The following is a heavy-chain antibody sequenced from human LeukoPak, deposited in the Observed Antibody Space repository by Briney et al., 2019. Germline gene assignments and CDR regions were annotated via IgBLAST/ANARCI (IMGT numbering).Heavy chain of an antibody. Sequence: GRSPRLSCAASGFIFSNYAMHSVRQAPGKGLEWVALISSDGSKTYHADSVKGRFSISRDNSKNTLYLQLNSLRAEDTPVYYCARDSTYWYDSGSSGPHYFDYWGQGTLVTVSS. J-gene: IGHJ4*02. V-gene: IGHV3-30*01. CDR2: ISSDGSKT. CDR1: GFIFSNYA. D-gene: IGHD3-10*01. CDR3: ARDSTYWYDSGSSGPHYFDY.